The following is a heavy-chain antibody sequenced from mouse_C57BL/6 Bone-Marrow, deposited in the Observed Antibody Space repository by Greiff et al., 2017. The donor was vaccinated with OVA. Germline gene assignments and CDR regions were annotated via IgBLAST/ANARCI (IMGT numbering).Heavy chain of an antibody. V-gene: IGHV5-9-1*02. CDR1: GFTFSSYA. J-gene: IGHJ4*01. CDR3: TREDYDEVYAMDY. Sequence: EVKLVESGEGLVKPGGSLKLSCAASGFTFSSYAMSWVRQTPEKRLEWVAYISSGGDYIYYADTVKGRFTISRDNARNTLYLQMSSLKSEDTAMYYCTREDYDEVYAMDYWGQGTSVTVSS. D-gene: IGHD2-4*01. CDR2: ISSGGDYI.